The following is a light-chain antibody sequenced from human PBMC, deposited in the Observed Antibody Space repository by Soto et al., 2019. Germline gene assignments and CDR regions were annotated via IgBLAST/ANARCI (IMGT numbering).Light chain of an antibody. CDR3: QQADSYPCT. Sequence: DIQLTQSPSFLSASVGDRVTITCRASQGFSNCLAWYQQKPGKAPKLLIYAASTLQSGVPSRFSGSGSGTEFTLTISSLQPEDFATYYCQQADSYPCTFGQGTKLEIK. J-gene: IGKJ2*02. V-gene: IGKV1-9*01. CDR1: QGFSNC. CDR2: AAS.